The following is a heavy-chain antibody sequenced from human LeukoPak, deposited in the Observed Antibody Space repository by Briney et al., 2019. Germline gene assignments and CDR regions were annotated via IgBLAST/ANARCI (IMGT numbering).Heavy chain of an antibody. CDR3: SRVAVNYHFDY. Sequence: GGSLRLSCAASGFTFSNAWMSWVRQAPGKGLEWVSYISSSSNIIYYADSVKGRFTISRDNAKNSLYLQMNSLRAEDTAVYYCSRVAVNYHFDYWGQGTLVTVSS. V-gene: IGHV3-48*04. D-gene: IGHD3-10*01. CDR2: ISSSSNII. J-gene: IGHJ4*02. CDR1: GFTFSNAW.